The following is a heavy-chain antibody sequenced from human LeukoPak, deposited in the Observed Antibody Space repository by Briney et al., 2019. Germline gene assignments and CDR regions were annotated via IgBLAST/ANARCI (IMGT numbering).Heavy chain of an antibody. V-gene: IGHV3-74*03. Sequence: PGGSLRLSCAASGFSFSRYWMHWVRHSPGKGLVWVSRINEDGSTTTYADSVKGRFTISRDNAKNTLHLQMNSLRAEDTAVYYCARGVPPCIDPWGQGTLVTVSS. D-gene: IGHD3-10*01. CDR2: INEDGSTT. J-gene: IGHJ5*02. CDR3: ARGVPPCIDP. CDR1: GFSFSRYW.